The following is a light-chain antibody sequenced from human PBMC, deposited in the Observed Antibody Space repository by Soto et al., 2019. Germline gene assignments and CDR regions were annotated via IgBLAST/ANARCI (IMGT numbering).Light chain of an antibody. CDR3: QQYGRSPYT. V-gene: IGKV3-20*01. J-gene: IGKJ2*01. CDR2: GVS. Sequence: EIVLTQSPGTLSLSPGERATLSCRASQSVSSSYLAWYQQNPGQAPRLLIYGVSSRATGIPDRFSGSGSGTDFTLSISRLEPEDFAVYYCQQYGRSPYTFGQGTKLEIK. CDR1: QSVSSSY.